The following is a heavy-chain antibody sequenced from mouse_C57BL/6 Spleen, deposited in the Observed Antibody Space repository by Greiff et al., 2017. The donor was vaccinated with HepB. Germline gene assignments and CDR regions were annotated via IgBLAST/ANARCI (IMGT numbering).Heavy chain of an antibody. Sequence: VQLQQSGPELVKPGASVKIPCKASGYTFTDYYMNWVKQSHGKSLEWIGDINPNNGGTSYNQKFKGKATLTVDKSSSTAYMELRSLTSEDSAVYYCARGGYGGYFDVWGTGTTVTVSS. CDR3: ARGGYGGYFDV. V-gene: IGHV1-26*01. D-gene: IGHD1-1*01. CDR1: GYTFTDYY. J-gene: IGHJ1*03. CDR2: INPNNGGT.